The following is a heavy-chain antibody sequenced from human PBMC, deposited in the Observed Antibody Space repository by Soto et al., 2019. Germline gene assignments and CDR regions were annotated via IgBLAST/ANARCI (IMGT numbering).Heavy chain of an antibody. CDR1: GGSISSYY. D-gene: IGHD2-21*02. V-gene: IGHV4-59*08. J-gene: IGHJ4*02. CDR3: ARPVVTALSHYFDY. Sequence: PSETLSLTCTVSGGSISSYYWSWIRQPPGKGLEWIGYIYYSGSTNYNPSLKSRVTISVDTSKNQFSLKLSSVTAADTAVYYCARPVVTALSHYFDYWGQGTLVTVSS. CDR2: IYYSGST.